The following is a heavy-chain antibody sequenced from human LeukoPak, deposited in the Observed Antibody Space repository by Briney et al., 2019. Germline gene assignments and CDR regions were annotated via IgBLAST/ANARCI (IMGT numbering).Heavy chain of an antibody. D-gene: IGHD6-6*01. J-gene: IGHJ4*02. CDR1: GFTFDDYA. Sequence: GGSLRLSCAASGFTFDDYAMHWVRQAPGKGLEWVSGISWNSGSIGYADSVKGRFTISRDNAKNSQYLQMNSLRAEDTALYYCAKDMEYSSSSGLGFDYWGQGALVTVSS. CDR3: AKDMEYSSSSGLGFDY. CDR2: ISWNSGSI. V-gene: IGHV3-9*01.